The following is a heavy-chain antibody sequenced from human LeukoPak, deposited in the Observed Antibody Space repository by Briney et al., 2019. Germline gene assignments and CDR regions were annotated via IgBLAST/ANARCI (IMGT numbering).Heavy chain of an antibody. CDR2: IIPILGIA. CDR1: GGTFSSYT. V-gene: IGHV1-69*02. CDR3: AGVAPDYGGNSGYYYYYMDV. J-gene: IGHJ6*03. Sequence: EASVKVSCKASGGTFSSYTISWVRQAPGQGLEWMGRIIPILGIANYAQKFQGRVTITADKSTSTAYMELSSLRSEDTAVYYCAGVAPDYGGNSGYYYYYMDVWGKGTTVTVSS. D-gene: IGHD4-23*01.